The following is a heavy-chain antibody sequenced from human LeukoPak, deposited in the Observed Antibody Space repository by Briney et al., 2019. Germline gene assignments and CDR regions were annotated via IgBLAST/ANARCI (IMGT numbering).Heavy chain of an antibody. D-gene: IGHD1-20*01. CDR2: INPNSGGT. CDR1: GYTFTGYY. V-gene: IGHV1-2*02. J-gene: IGHJ4*02. CDR3: ARGGYNWNDVHYFDY. Sequence: ASVKVSCKASGYTFTGYYMHWVRQAPGQGLEWMGWINPNSGGTNYVQKFQGRVTMTRDTSISTAYMELSRLRSDDTAVYYCARGGYNWNDVHYFDYWDQGTLVTVSS.